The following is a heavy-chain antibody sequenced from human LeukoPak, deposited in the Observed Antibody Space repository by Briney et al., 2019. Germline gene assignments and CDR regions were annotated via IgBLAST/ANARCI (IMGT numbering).Heavy chain of an antibody. Sequence: GGSLRLSCAASGFTFSSYSMNWVRQAPGKGLEWVSSISSSSSYICYADSVKGRFTISRDNAKNSLYLQMNSLRAEDTAVYYCARDNDSSGWYRPTFFDYWGQGTLVTVSS. J-gene: IGHJ4*02. CDR3: ARDNDSSGWYRPTFFDY. D-gene: IGHD6-19*01. CDR2: ISSSSSYI. V-gene: IGHV3-21*01. CDR1: GFTFSSYS.